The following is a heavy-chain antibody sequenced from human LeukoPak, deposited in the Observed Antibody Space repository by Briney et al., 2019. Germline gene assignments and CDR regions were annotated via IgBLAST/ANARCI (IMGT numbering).Heavy chain of an antibody. D-gene: IGHD4-17*01. CDR2: INHSGST. Sequence: NPSETLSLTCAVYGGSFGGYYWSWIPQPPGKGLEWMGEINHSGSTNYNPSLKSRVTISVDTSKNQFSLKLSSVTAADTAVYYCAREGYGDYVWFDPWGQGTLVTVSS. V-gene: IGHV4-34*01. CDR3: AREGYGDYVWFDP. J-gene: IGHJ5*02. CDR1: GGSFGGYY.